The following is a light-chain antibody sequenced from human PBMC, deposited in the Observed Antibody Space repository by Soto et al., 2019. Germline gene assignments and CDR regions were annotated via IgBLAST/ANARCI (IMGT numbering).Light chain of an antibody. V-gene: IGLV1-51*02. CDR3: GSWDSSLSAVV. Sequence: QAVVTQPPSVSVAPGQTVTISCSGSSSNIGKNFVSWYQQLPGTAPKLLIYEHIKRPSGIPDRFSGSKSGTSATLGITGLQTGDEADYYCGSWDSSLSAVVFGTGTKVTVL. J-gene: IGLJ1*01. CDR2: EHI. CDR1: SSNIGKNF.